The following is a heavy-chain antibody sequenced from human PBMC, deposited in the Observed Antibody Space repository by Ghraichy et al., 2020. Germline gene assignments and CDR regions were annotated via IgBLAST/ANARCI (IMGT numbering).Heavy chain of an antibody. CDR1: GDSIISSSYY. CDR2: IYYSGTT. V-gene: IGHV4-39*01. J-gene: IGHJ6*02. CDR3: ARRAGGYPYFYGLDV. D-gene: IGHD2-15*01. Sequence: SQTLSLTCSVSGDSIISSSYYWDWIRQPPGKGLEWIGSIYYSGTTYYSPPLKTRVTVSIDTSKNQFSLRLKSVTATDTAVYYCARRAGGYPYFYGLDVWGQGSTVIFSS.